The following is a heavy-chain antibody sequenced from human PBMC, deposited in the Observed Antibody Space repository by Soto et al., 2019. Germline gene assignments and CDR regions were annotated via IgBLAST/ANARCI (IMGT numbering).Heavy chain of an antibody. V-gene: IGHV4-34*01. CDR1: GGSISSYY. CDR3: ARGVYNAIFGVISLDY. Sequence: SETLSLTCTVSGGSISSYYWSWIRQPPGKGLEWIGEINHSGSAHYNPSLRSRVTISVDTSKNQFSLKLSSVTAADTAVFYCARGVYNAIFGVISLDYWGQGSLVTVSS. D-gene: IGHD3-3*01. J-gene: IGHJ4*02. CDR2: INHSGSA.